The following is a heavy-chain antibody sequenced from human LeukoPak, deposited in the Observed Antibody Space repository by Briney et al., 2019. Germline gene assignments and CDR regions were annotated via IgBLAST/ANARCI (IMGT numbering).Heavy chain of an antibody. J-gene: IGHJ4*02. Sequence: SETLSLTCTVSGGSISSSNWWSWVRQPPGKGLEWIGEIYHSGSTNYNPSLKSRVTISVDKSKNQFSLKLSSVTAADTAVYYCARGHYYDILTGIRVALPLDYWGQGTLVTVSS. D-gene: IGHD3-9*01. CDR1: GGSISSSNW. V-gene: IGHV4-4*02. CDR3: ARGHYYDILTGIRVALPLDY. CDR2: IYHSGST.